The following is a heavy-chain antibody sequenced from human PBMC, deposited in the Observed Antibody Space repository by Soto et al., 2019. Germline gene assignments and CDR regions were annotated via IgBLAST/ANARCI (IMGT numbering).Heavy chain of an antibody. J-gene: IGHJ4*02. CDR3: AREGYSYGKIFDY. Sequence: EVQLVESGGGLVKPGGSLRLSCAASGFTFSSYSMNWVHQAPGKGLEWVSSISSSSSYIYYADSVKGRFTISRDNAKNSLYLQMNSLRVEDTAVYYCAREGYSYGKIFDYWGQGTLVTVSS. D-gene: IGHD5-18*01. CDR1: GFTFSSYS. V-gene: IGHV3-21*01. CDR2: ISSSSSYI.